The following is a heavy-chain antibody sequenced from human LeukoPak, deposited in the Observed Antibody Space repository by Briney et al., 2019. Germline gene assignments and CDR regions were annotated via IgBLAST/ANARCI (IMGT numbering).Heavy chain of an antibody. D-gene: IGHD2-21*02. J-gene: IGHJ6*02. V-gene: IGHV3-30-3*01. CDR1: GFTFSSYA. CDR2: ISYDGSNK. Sequence: GGSLRLSCAASGFTFSSYAMHWVRQAPGKGLEWVAVISYDGSNKYYADSVKGRFTISRDNSKNTLYLQMNSLRAEDTAVYYCARDPGDVVVTAMEPYYYYYGMDVWGQGTTVTVSS. CDR3: ARDPGDVVVTAMEPYYYYYGMDV.